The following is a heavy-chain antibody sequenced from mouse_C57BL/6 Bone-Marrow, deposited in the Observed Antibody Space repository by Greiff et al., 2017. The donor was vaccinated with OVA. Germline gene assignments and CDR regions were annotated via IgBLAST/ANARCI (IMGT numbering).Heavy chain of an antibody. Sequence: EVKVVESGGGLVQPGGSMKLSCAASGFTFSDAWMDWVRQSPEKGLEWVAEIRNKANNHATYYAESVKGRFTISRDDSKSSVYLQMNSLRAEDTGIYYCNYYGSSYVYFDVWGTGTTVTVSS. CDR1: GFTFSDAW. J-gene: IGHJ1*03. D-gene: IGHD1-1*01. V-gene: IGHV6-6*01. CDR3: NYYGSSYVYFDV. CDR2: IRNKANNHAT.